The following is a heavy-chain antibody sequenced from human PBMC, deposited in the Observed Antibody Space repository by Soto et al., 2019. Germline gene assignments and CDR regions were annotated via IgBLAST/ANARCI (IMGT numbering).Heavy chain of an antibody. V-gene: IGHV3-30-3*01. CDR3: ARGGGYFDY. J-gene: IGHJ4*02. CDR2: ISYDGSNK. D-gene: IGHD3-16*01. Sequence: GGSLRLSCAASGFTFSSYAMHWVRQAPGKGLEWVAVISYDGSNKYYADSVKGRFTISRDNSKNTLYLQMNSLRAEDTAVYYCARGGGYFDYWGQGTLVTVSS. CDR1: GFTFSSYA.